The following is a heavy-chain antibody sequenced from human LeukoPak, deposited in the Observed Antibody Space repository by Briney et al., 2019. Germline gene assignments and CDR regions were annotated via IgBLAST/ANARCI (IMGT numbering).Heavy chain of an antibody. Sequence: SETLSLTCAVYGGSFSGYYWSWIRQPPGKGLEWIGEINHSGSTSYNPSLKSRVTISVDTSKNQFSLKLSSVTAADTAVYYCASINLWFGPSQGDYWGQGTLVTVSS. CDR2: INHSGST. J-gene: IGHJ4*02. V-gene: IGHV4-34*01. D-gene: IGHD3-10*01. CDR3: ASINLWFGPSQGDY. CDR1: GGSFSGYY.